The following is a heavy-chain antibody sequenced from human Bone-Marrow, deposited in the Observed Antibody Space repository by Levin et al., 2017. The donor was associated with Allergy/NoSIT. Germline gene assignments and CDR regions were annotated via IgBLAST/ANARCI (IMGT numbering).Heavy chain of an antibody. CDR3: ARNVAASYNWFDP. D-gene: IGHD2-15*01. J-gene: IGHJ5*02. V-gene: IGHV4-61*02. Sequence: PSETLSLTCSVSGGSISSGNYYWTWIRQPAGTGLEWIGRIYTNGDTSYNPSLKSRVTISVDTSKSQFSLRLSSVTAADTAVYCCARNVAASYNWFDPWGQGTLVTVSS. CDR1: GGSISSGNYY. CDR2: IYTNGDT.